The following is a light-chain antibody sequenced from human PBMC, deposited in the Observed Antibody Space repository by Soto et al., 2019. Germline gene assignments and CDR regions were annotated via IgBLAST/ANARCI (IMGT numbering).Light chain of an antibody. V-gene: IGKV3-15*01. CDR2: DAS. CDR3: QHYLTWPLT. Sequence: ELVLTQSPATLSVSPGERATLSCRASQGVGSTLAWYQQEPGRAPRLLIYDASTRATGIPARFSGAGSGTEFTLTISGLQSDDFAVYYCQHYLTWPLTFGGGTKVDIK. CDR1: QGVGST. J-gene: IGKJ4*01.